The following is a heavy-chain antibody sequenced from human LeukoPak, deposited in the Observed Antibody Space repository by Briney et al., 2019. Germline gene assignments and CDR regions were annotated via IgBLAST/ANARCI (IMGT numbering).Heavy chain of an antibody. Sequence: GGSLRLSCAASGFTFSSYWMHWVRQAPGKGLLWVSRINSDGSSTSYADSVKGRFTISRDNAKNTLYLQMNSLRAEDTAVYYCARDPVVPAAIGDYWGQGTLVTVSS. V-gene: IGHV3-74*01. CDR2: INSDGSST. D-gene: IGHD2-2*02. J-gene: IGHJ4*02. CDR3: ARDPVVPAAIGDY. CDR1: GFTFSSYW.